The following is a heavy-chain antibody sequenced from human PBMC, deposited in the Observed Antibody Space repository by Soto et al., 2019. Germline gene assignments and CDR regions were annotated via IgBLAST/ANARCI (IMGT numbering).Heavy chain of an antibody. CDR1: GLTISSASYY. Sequence: QVLLQESGPGLMKPSQTLSLTCTVSGLTISSASYYWSWIRQHPGKGLEWVGNIYYNGSTYYSPYLKSRVTLWVDTSNNQFSLRLASVTAADTAVYYCARYRISGSWSKFDYWGQGTLVTVSS. CDR2: IYYNGST. V-gene: IGHV4-31*03. D-gene: IGHD6-13*01. J-gene: IGHJ4*02. CDR3: ARYRISGSWSKFDY.